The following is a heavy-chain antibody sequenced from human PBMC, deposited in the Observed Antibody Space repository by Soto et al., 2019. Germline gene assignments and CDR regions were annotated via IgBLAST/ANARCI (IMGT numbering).Heavy chain of an antibody. CDR1: GFTFSGSW. Sequence: GGSLRLSCAASGFTFSGSWMHWVRQAPGKGLVWVSRINGDGSGTSYADFVKGRFTISRDDAKNTLFLQMNGLRAEDTAVYYCARGIFGSGTANDYWGQGTLVTVSS. D-gene: IGHD3-10*01. CDR3: ARGIFGSGTANDY. CDR2: INGDGSGT. V-gene: IGHV3-74*01. J-gene: IGHJ4*02.